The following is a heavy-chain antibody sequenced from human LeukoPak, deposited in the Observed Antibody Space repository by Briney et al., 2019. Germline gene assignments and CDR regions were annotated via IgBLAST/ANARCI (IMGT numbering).Heavy chain of an antibody. J-gene: IGHJ4*02. V-gene: IGHV4-34*01. CDR2: INHSGST. Sequence: SETQSLTCAVYGGSFSGYYWSWIRQPPGKGLEWIGEINHSGSTNYNPSLKSRVTISVDTSKNQFSLKLSSVTAADTAVYYCAREGSGYSYGHIDYWGQGTLVTVSS. D-gene: IGHD5-18*01. CDR1: GGSFSGYY. CDR3: AREGSGYSYGHIDY.